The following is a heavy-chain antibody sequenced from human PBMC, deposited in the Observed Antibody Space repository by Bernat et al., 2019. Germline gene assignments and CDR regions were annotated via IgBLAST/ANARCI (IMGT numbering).Heavy chain of an antibody. V-gene: IGHV3-72*01. CDR1: GSTFSDHY. CDR3: ARGYGPEN. D-gene: IGHD2-8*02. J-gene: IGHJ1*01. Sequence: EVQLVESGGGLVQPGGSLRLSCAASGSTFSDHYMDWVRQAPGKGLEWISRIRNKPNSYTTEYAASVKGRFTISRDDSKNSLYLQMNSLRVDDTAVYYCARGYGPENWGQGTLVTVSS. CDR2: IRNKPNSYTT.